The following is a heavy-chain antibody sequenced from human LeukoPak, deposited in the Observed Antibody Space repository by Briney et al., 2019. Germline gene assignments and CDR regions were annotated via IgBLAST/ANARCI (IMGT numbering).Heavy chain of an antibody. V-gene: IGHV4-59*01. J-gene: IGHJ3*02. D-gene: IGHD2-15*01. CDR2: IYYSGST. Sequence: PSETLSLTCTVSGGSISSYYWSWIRLPPGKGLEWIGYIYYSGSTNYNPSLKSRVTISVDTSKNQFSPKLSSVTAADTAVYYCARGRYCSGGSCYSADAFDIWGQGTMVTVSS. CDR3: ARGRYCSGGSCYSADAFDI. CDR1: GGSISSYY.